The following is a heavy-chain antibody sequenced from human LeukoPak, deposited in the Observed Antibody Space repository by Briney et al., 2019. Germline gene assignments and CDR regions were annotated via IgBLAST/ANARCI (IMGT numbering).Heavy chain of an antibody. J-gene: IGHJ4*02. CDR3: ARDSGYSYGYDY. Sequence: TSETLSLTCTVSGGSISIYYWNWIRQPPGKGLEWIGYIYNSGSSTIYNPSLKSRVTISVDTSKNQFSLRLSSVTAADTAVYYCARDSGYSYGYDYWGQGTLVTVSS. D-gene: IGHD5-18*01. V-gene: IGHV4-59*01. CDR1: GGSISIYY. CDR2: IYNSGSST.